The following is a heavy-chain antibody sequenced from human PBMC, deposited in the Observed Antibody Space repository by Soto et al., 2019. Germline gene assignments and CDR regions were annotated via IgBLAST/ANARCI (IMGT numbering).Heavy chain of an antibody. V-gene: IGHV1-8*01. Sequence: QVQLVQSGAEVKKPGASVKVSCKASGYTFTSYDINWVRQATGQGLEWMGWMNPNSGNTGYAQKFQGRVTMTRNTSISTAYMELSSLRSEDTAVYYCARFQVDSSSSRWFDPWAREPWSPSPQ. J-gene: IGHJ5*02. CDR1: GYTFTSYD. CDR3: ARFQVDSSSSRWFDP. CDR2: MNPNSGNT. D-gene: IGHD6-6*01.